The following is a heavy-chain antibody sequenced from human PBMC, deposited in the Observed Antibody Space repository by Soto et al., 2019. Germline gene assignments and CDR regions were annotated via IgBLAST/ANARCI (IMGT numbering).Heavy chain of an antibody. CDR3: ARDKGSGWDF. CDR2: IKYDGSEK. D-gene: IGHD6-19*01. Sequence: EVQLVESGGGLVQPGGSLRLSCATSGFMFSDYWMSWVRQAPGKGLEWVANIKYDGSEKYYIDYGKGRFTISRDNVENSLYLQMNSLRAEDTAVYYCARDKGSGWDFWGQGTLVTVTS. CDR1: GFMFSDYW. J-gene: IGHJ4*02. V-gene: IGHV3-7*01.